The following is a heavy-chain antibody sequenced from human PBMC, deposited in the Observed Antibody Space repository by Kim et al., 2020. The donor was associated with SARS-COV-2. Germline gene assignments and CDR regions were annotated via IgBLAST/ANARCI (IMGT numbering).Heavy chain of an antibody. CDR2: INHSGST. J-gene: IGHJ4*02. CDR3: ARGRKLMFDILTGRWYYFDY. CDR1: GGSFSGYY. D-gene: IGHD3-9*01. V-gene: IGHV4-34*01. Sequence: SETLSLTCAVYGGSFSGYYWSWIRQPPGKGLEWIGEINHSGSTNYNPSLKSRVTISVDTSKNQFSLKLSSVTAADTAVYYCARGRKLMFDILTGRWYYFDYWGQGTLVTVSS.